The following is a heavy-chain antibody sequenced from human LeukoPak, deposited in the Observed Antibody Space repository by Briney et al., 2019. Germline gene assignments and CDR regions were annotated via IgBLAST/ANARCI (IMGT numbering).Heavy chain of an antibody. D-gene: IGHD3-9*01. CDR1: GFTFSNAW. J-gene: IGHJ4*02. Sequence: GGSLRLSCAASGFTFSNAWMSWVRQAPGKGLEWVGRIKSKTDGGTTDYAAPVKGRFTISRDDSKNTLYLQMNSLKTEDTAVYYCTTGLLRYFDWLFETRDYWGQGTLVTVSS. CDR2: IKSKTDGGTT. V-gene: IGHV3-15*01. CDR3: TTGLLRYFDWLFETRDY.